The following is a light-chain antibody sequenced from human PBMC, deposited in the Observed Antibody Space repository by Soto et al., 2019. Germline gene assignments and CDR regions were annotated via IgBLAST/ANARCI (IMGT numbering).Light chain of an antibody. J-gene: IGLJ3*02. CDR1: SSDVGGYNY. CDR3: SSYTSSSTPNWV. CDR2: EVS. V-gene: IGLV2-14*01. Sequence: QSALTQPASVSGSPGQSITISCTGTSSDVGGYNYVSWYQQHPGKAPKLMIYEVSNRPSGVSNRFSGSKSGNTASLTISGLQAEEEADYYCSSYTSSSTPNWVFGGGTKLNVL.